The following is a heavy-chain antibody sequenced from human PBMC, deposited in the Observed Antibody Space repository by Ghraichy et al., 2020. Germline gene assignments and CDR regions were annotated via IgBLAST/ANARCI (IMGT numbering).Heavy chain of an antibody. D-gene: IGHD1-26*01. J-gene: IGHJ6*03. CDR3: ARATGDLGESYRSSYSYYYYMDV. V-gene: IGHV4-59*01. CDR1: GGSISSYY. CDR2: IYYSGST. Sequence: SETLSLTCTVSGGSISSYYWSWIRQPPGKGLEWIGYIYYSGSTNYNPSLKSRVTISVDTSKNQFSLKLSSVTAADTAVYYCARATGDLGESYRSSYSYYYYMDVWGKVTTVTVSS.